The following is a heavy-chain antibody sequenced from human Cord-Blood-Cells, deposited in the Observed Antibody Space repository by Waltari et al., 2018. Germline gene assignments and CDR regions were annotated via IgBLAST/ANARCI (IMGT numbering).Heavy chain of an antibody. J-gene: IGHJ5*02. CDR1: GGSFSGYY. CDR2: INHSGST. V-gene: IGHV4-34*01. D-gene: IGHD6-6*01. CDR3: ARGPIAARRWFDP. Sequence: QVQLQQWGAGLLKPSETLSLTCAVYGGSFSGYYCSWIRQPPGKGLEWIGEINHSGSTNYNPSLKSRVTISVDTSKNQFSLKLSSVTAADTAVYYCARGPIAARRWFDPWGQGTLVTVSS.